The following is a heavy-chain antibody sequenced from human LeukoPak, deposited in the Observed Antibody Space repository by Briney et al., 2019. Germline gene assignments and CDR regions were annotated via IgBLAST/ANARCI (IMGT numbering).Heavy chain of an antibody. J-gene: IGHJ6*02. Sequence: PGRSLRLSGAASGFTFSSYAMHWVRQAPGKGLEWVAVISYDGSNKYYADSVKGRFNISRDNSKNTLCLQMNSLRAEDTAVYYCARDQDYDHRYYYYGIDVWGQGTTVTVSS. CDR3: ARDQDYDHRYYYYGIDV. CDR1: GFTFSSYA. CDR2: ISYDGSNK. V-gene: IGHV3-30-3*01. D-gene: IGHD3-22*01.